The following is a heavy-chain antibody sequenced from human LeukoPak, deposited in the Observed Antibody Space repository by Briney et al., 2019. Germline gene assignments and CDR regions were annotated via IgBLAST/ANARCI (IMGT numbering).Heavy chain of an antibody. J-gene: IGHJ4*02. Sequence: PGGSLRLSCAASGFTFSSYAMSWVRQAPGKGLEWVSGISGSGGSTYYADSVKGRFTISRDNSKDTLYLQMNSLRAEDTAVYYCAKAIAAAGIGYWGQGTLVTVSS. CDR2: ISGSGGST. V-gene: IGHV3-23*01. CDR1: GFTFSSYA. CDR3: AKAIAAAGIGY. D-gene: IGHD6-13*01.